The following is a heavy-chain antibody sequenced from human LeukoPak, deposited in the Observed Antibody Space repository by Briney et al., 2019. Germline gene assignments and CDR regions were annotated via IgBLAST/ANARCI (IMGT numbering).Heavy chain of an antibody. Sequence: GGSLRLSCAASGFTFSSYAMNWVRQAPGKGLEWVSAISGSGSSTYYADSVKGRFTISRDNSKNTLYLQMNSLRAEDTAEYYCAKDRTWAVAGAFDYWGQGTLVTVSS. CDR2: ISGSGSST. J-gene: IGHJ4*02. CDR1: GFTFSSYA. D-gene: IGHD6-19*01. V-gene: IGHV3-23*01. CDR3: AKDRTWAVAGAFDY.